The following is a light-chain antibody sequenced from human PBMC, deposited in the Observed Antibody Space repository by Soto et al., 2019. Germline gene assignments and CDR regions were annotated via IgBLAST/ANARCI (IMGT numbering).Light chain of an antibody. V-gene: IGKV4-1*01. CDR1: QSVIHTSNNKSY. J-gene: IGKJ2*01. CDR2: WAS. CDR3: QQYYSTPRT. Sequence: DIVMTQSPDSLAVSLGERATINCKSSQSVIHTSNNKSYLAWYQQKPGQPPELLLYWASARGSGVPDRFSGSGSGTDFTHTISSLQAEDVAVYYCQQYYSTPRTFGQGTKVEIK.